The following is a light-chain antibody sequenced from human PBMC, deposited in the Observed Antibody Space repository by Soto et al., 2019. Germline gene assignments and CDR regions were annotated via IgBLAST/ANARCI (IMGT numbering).Light chain of an antibody. J-gene: IGLJ1*01. CDR3: TSYTGSSGDV. CDR1: SSDVGGYDF. Sequence: QSVLTQPASVSGSPGQSITISCTGTSSDVGGYDFVSWYQQHPLKAPKLILYEVSNRPSGVSSRFSGSKSGNTASLTISGLQAEDEADYYCTSYTGSSGDVFGTGTKLTVL. CDR2: EVS. V-gene: IGLV2-14*01.